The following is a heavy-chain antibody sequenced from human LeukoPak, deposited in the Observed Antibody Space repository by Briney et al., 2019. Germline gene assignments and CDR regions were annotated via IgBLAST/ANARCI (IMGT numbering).Heavy chain of an antibody. Sequence: SVKVSCKASGYTFTSYGISWVRQAPGQGLEWMGRIIPILGIANYAQKFQGRVTITADKSTSTAYMELSSLRSEDTAVYYCATDCGGDCYGFDPWGQGTLVTVSS. CDR1: GYTFTSYG. V-gene: IGHV1-69*04. J-gene: IGHJ5*02. CDR3: ATDCGGDCYGFDP. CDR2: IIPILGIA. D-gene: IGHD2-21*02.